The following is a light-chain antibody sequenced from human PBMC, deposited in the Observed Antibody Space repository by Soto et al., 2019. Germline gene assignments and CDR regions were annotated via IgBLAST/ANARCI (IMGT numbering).Light chain of an antibody. CDR1: SSDVGGYNY. J-gene: IGLJ2*01. CDR3: ISYAGSNKPA. V-gene: IGLV2-8*01. CDR2: DVN. Sequence: QSALTQPPSASGSPGQSVAISCSGTSSDVGGYNYVSWYQQHPGKAPKLMIYDVNKRPSGVPDRFSGSKSANTASPTVSGLQAEEEADYYCISYAGSNKPAFGGGTKLTVL.